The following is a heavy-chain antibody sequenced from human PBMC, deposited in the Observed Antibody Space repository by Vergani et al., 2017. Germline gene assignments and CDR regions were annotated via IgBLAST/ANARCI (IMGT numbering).Heavy chain of an antibody. V-gene: IGHV5-51*01. CDR2: IYPGDSDT. D-gene: IGHD3-22*01. Sequence: EVQLVQSGAEVKKPGESLKISCKGSGYSFVSHWIGWVRQMPGKGLEWMGVIYPGDSDTRYSPSFQGQVTISADKSISTAYLQWSSLKASDTAMYYCARSGGLYYYDSSGYPYGMDVWGQGTTVTVSS. CDR3: ARSGGLYYYDSSGYPYGMDV. CDR1: GYSFVSHW. J-gene: IGHJ6*02.